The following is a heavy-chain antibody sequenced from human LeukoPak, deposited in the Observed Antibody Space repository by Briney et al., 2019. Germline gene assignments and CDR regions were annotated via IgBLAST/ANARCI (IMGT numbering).Heavy chain of an antibody. D-gene: IGHD1-1*01. CDR3: ARSIYDPSFTGTTKHYYYMDV. CDR1: GYTFTSYG. CDR2: IIPIFGTA. V-gene: IGHV1-69*13. Sequence: ASVKVSCKASGYTFTSYGISWVRQAPGQGLEWMGGIIPIFGTANSAQKFQGRVTISADESTSTAYLEVSSLRSEDSAVYYCARSIYDPSFTGTTKHYYYMDVWGKGTTVTISS. J-gene: IGHJ6*03.